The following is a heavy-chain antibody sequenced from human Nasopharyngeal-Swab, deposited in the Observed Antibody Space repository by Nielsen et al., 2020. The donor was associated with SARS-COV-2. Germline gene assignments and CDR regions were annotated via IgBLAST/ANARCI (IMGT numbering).Heavy chain of an antibody. Sequence: ASVKVSGKASGYTGTSYDMHGVRQDPGQGLERMGIINPSGGSTSYAQKCQGRVTMTRDTSTSTVYMELSSLRSEDTALYYCARMLRYFDWLSKYGMDVWGQGTTVTVSS. V-gene: IGHV1-46*01. CDR3: ARMLRYFDWLSKYGMDV. CDR2: INPSGGST. J-gene: IGHJ6*02. D-gene: IGHD3-9*01. CDR1: GYTGTSYD.